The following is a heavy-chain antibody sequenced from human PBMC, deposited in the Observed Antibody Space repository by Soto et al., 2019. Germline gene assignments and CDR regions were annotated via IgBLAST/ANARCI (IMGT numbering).Heavy chain of an antibody. CDR1: GFTFSSYE. J-gene: IGHJ6*02. Sequence: GGSLRLSCAASGFTFSSYEMNWVRQAPGKGLEWISYISSSGSAIYYADSVEGRFTISRDNAKNSLYLQMNSLRAEDTAVYYCAPAPTGLDVWSQGTTVTVSS. V-gene: IGHV3-48*03. CDR2: ISSSGSAI. CDR3: APAPTGLDV. D-gene: IGHD1-1*01.